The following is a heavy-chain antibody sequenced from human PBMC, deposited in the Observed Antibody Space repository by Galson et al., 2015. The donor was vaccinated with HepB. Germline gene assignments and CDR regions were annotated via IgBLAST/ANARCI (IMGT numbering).Heavy chain of an antibody. V-gene: IGHV3-23*01. D-gene: IGHD2-15*01. CDR3: ARQEGYCSGGSCYGGIDP. CDR1: GFTFSSFS. CDR2: ISASGGST. J-gene: IGHJ5*02. Sequence: SLRLSCAVSGFTFSSFSMSWVRQAPGRGLQWVSLISASGGSTFYADSVKGRFTISRDNSKNTLYLRMNSLRAEDTAVYYCARQEGYCSGGSCYGGIDPWGQGTLVTVSS.